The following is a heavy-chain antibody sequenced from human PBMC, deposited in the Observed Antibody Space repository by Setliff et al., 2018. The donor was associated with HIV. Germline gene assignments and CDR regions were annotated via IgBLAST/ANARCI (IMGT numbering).Heavy chain of an antibody. V-gene: IGHV1-18*01. J-gene: IGHJ5*02. Sequence: ASVKVSCKASGYDFTAYAISWVRQAPGQGLEWMGRIGGDNANIKFAQSFRGRVTMTTDTSTNTAYLELTSLRSDDTAVYYCARYAASGTGWFNPWGQGAQVTVSS. CDR1: GYDFTAYA. CDR3: ARYAASGTGWFNP. D-gene: IGHD2-8*02. CDR2: IGGDNANI.